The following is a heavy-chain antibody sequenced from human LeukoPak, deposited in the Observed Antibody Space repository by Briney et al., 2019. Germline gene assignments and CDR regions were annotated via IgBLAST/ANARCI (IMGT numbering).Heavy chain of an antibody. CDR3: AKGSNYYDSSGLDY. V-gene: IGHV3-53*01. CDR1: GLTVSSNY. J-gene: IGHJ4*02. Sequence: PGGSLRLSCAASGLTVSSNYMTWVRQAPGKGLDWVSVIYYGGSTYYADSVKGRFTISRDNSKNTLYLQMNSLRAEDTAVYYCAKGSNYYDSSGLDYWGQGTLVTASS. D-gene: IGHD3-22*01. CDR2: IYYGGST.